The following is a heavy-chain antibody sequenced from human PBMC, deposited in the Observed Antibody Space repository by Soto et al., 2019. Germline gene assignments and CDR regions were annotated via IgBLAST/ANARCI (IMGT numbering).Heavy chain of an antibody. Sequence: QVQLVQSGAEVKKPGSSVKVSCTASGGTFSSYAISWVRQAPGQGLEWMGGIIPIFGTAIYAQKFQGRVTITADESTSPAYRERSSLRSGDTAVEYCASASGYSSSWYTYWGQGTLVTVSS. CDR1: GGTFSSYA. V-gene: IGHV1-69*12. J-gene: IGHJ4*02. CDR2: IIPIFGTA. D-gene: IGHD6-13*01. CDR3: ASASGYSSSWYTY.